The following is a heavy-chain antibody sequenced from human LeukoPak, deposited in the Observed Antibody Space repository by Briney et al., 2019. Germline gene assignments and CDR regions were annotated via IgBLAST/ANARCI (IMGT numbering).Heavy chain of an antibody. Sequence: TGGSLRLSCAASGFIFSTYSMTWVRQAPGKGLEWVSSVSSSSSYIYYADSVKGRFTISRDNAKNSLYLQMSSLRAEDTAVYYCARATTYFYGSVTYDWFDPWGQGTLVTVSS. CDR1: GFIFSTYS. CDR2: VSSSSSYI. CDR3: ARATTYFYGSVTYDWFDP. V-gene: IGHV3-21*01. D-gene: IGHD3-10*01. J-gene: IGHJ5*02.